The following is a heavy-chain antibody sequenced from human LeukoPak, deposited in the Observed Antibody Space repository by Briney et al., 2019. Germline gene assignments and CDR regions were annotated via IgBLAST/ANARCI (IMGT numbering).Heavy chain of an antibody. Sequence: SETLSLTCTVSGGSISNYYWSWIRQPPGKGLEWIGYIYYSGSTNYNPSLKSRVTISVDTSKNQFSLKLSSVTAADTAVYYCARGRGYSYGPRYYYYMDVWGKGTTVTVSS. D-gene: IGHD5-18*01. J-gene: IGHJ6*03. CDR1: GGSISNYY. V-gene: IGHV4-59*12. CDR3: ARGRGYSYGPRYYYYMDV. CDR2: IYYSGST.